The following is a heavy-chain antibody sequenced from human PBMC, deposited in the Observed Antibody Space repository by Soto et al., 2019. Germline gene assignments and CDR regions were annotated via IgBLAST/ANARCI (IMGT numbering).Heavy chain of an antibody. J-gene: IGHJ4*02. D-gene: IGHD3-10*01. CDR3: ASGGFGEPYDY. CDR1: GGSISSGDYY. Sequence: SETLSLTCTVSGGSISSGDYYWSWIRQPPGKGLEWIGYIYYSGSTYYNPSLKSRVTISVDTSKNQFSLKLSSVTAADTAVYYCASGGFGEPYDYWGQGTLVTVSS. V-gene: IGHV4-30-4*01. CDR2: IYYSGST.